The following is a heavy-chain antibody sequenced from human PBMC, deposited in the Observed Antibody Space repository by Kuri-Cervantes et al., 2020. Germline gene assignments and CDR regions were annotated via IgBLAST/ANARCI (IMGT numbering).Heavy chain of an antibody. CDR3: ARDRVSSLDY. V-gene: IGHV3-7*04. CDR1: GFTFRSYW. D-gene: IGHD6-6*01. CDR2: IKEDGSEK. J-gene: IGHJ4*02. Sequence: GGSLRLSCAASGFTFRSYWMTWVRQAPGKGLEWVANIKEDGSEKYSVDSVKGRFTISRDNAKNSLYLQMNSLRAEDTAVYYCARDRVSSLDYWGQGTLVTSPQ.